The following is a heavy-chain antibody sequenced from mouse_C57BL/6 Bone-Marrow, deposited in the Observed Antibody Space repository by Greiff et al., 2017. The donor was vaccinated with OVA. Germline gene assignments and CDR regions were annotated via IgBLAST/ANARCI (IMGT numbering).Heavy chain of an antibody. CDR1: GYSITSGYY. Sequence: EVKLMESGPGLVKPSQSLSLTCSVTGYSITSGYYWNWIRQFPGNKLEWMGYISYDGSNNYNPSLKNRISITRDTSKNQFFLKLNSVTTEDTATYYCARDLIFYYGSSGYYFDYWGQGTTLTVSS. D-gene: IGHD1-1*01. V-gene: IGHV3-6*01. J-gene: IGHJ2*01. CDR3: ARDLIFYYGSSGYYFDY. CDR2: ISYDGSN.